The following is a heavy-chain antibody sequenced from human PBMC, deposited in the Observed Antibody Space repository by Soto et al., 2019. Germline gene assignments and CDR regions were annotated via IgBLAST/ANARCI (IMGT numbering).Heavy chain of an antibody. CDR1: GYTFIGFY. CDR2: VNPIVGIT. V-gene: IGHV1-46*01. CDR3: ARDKGMGQQLAY. D-gene: IGHD6-13*01. Sequence: QVQLVQSGAEVEKPGASVKVSCKASGYTFIGFYIHWVRQAPGQGLEWVGRVNPIVGITNYAQKFQGRVTITRDTSTSTVYMALSSLRSEDTAVYYCARDKGMGQQLAYWGQGSLVIVSS. J-gene: IGHJ4*02.